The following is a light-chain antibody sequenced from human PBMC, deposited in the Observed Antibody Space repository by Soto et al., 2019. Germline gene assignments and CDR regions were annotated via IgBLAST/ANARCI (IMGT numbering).Light chain of an antibody. J-gene: IGLJ2*01. CDR2: EIS. CDR1: CSDVGASDF. V-gene: IGLV2-14*01. Sequence: QSALTQPASVSESPGQSITISCTGTCSDVGASDFVSWYQQHPGKAPELIIYEISNRPSGVSSRFSGSKSGNTASLTISGLQAEDESDYYCSSYTTSHTLVFGGGTKLTVL. CDR3: SSYTTSHTLV.